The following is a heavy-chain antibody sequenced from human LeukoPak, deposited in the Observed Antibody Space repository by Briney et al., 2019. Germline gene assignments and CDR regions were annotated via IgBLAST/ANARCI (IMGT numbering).Heavy chain of an antibody. CDR1: GYTLTELS. D-gene: IGHD5-12*01. J-gene: IGHJ4*02. V-gene: IGHV1-24*01. CDR2: FYTEDGET. CDR3: ATGYEFRVPTFDC. Sequence: ASVNVSCKVSGYTLTELSMHWVRQAPGKGQDWMGGFYTEDGETIYAQQFQDRVTMTEDTSTDTAYMELSSLRSEGTAVYYCATGYEFRVPTFDCWGQGTLVTVSS.